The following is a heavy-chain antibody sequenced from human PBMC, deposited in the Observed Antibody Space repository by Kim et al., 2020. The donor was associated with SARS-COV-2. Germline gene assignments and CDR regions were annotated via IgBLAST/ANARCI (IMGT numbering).Heavy chain of an antibody. V-gene: IGHV4-59*01. J-gene: IGHJ6*02. CDR2: IYYSGST. CDR3: ARSFMITFGGAEGLYYGMDV. Sequence: SETLSLTCTVSGGSISSYYWSWIRQPPGKGLEWIGYIYYSGSTNYNPSLKSRVTISVDTSKNQFSLKLSSVTAADTAVYYCARSFMITFGGAEGLYYGMDVWGQGTTVTVSS. D-gene: IGHD3-16*01. CDR1: GGSISSYY.